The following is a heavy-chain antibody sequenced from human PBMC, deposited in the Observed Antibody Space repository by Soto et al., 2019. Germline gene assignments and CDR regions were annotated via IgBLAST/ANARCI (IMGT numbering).Heavy chain of an antibody. Sequence: GGSLRLSCAASGFTFSSYGMHWVRQAPGKGLEWVAVIWYDGSNKYYADSVKGRFTISRDNSKNTLYLQMNSLRAEDTAVYYCARGKLPDYGDPPGFNYYMDVWGKGTTVTVSS. CDR2: IWYDGSNK. CDR1: GFTFSSYG. V-gene: IGHV3-33*01. J-gene: IGHJ6*03. D-gene: IGHD4-17*01. CDR3: ARGKLPDYGDPPGFNYYMDV.